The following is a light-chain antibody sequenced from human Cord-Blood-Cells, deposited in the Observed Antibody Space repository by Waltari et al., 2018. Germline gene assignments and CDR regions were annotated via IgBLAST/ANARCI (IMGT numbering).Light chain of an antibody. J-gene: IGLJ3*02. CDR3: AAWDDSLNGWV. Sequence: QSVLTQPPSVSEAPRQRVTISCSGSSSNLGNNAVNWYQQLPGTAPKLLIYYDDLLPSGVSGRFSGSKAGTSASLAISGIQSEDEADYYCAAWDDSLNGWVFGGGTKLTVL. V-gene: IGLV1-36*01. CDR1: SSNLGNNA. CDR2: YDD.